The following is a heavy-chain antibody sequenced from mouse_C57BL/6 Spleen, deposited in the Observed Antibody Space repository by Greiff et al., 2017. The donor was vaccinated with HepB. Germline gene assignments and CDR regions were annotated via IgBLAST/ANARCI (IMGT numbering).Heavy chain of an antibody. J-gene: IGHJ3*01. CDR2: ISDGGSYT. D-gene: IGHD1-1*02. Sequence: EVQVVESGGGLVKPGGSLKLSCAASGFTFSSYAMSWVRQTPEKRLEWVATISDGGSYTYYPDNVKGRFTISRDNAKNNLYLQMSHLKSEDTAMYYCARDPYRGNYSDWFAYWGQGTLVTVSA. CDR1: GFTFSSYA. V-gene: IGHV5-4*01. CDR3: ARDPYRGNYSDWFAY.